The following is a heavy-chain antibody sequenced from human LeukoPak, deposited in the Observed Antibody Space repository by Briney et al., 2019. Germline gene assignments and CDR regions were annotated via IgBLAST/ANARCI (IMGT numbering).Heavy chain of an antibody. CDR1: GFTFSTYD. J-gene: IGHJ4*02. CDR3: ALGYAMNY. D-gene: IGHD2-8*01. V-gene: IGHV3-23*01. CDR2: ISGSGGGT. Sequence: SGGSLRLSCAASGFTFSTYDINSVRQAPGKGLEWVSGISGSGGGTYYAYSVKGRITIFRDNSKNTLYLQMNSLRVEDTAVYYCALGYAMNYWGQGTLVTVSS.